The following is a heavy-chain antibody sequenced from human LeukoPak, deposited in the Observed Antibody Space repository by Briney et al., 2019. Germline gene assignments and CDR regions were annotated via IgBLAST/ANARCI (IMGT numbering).Heavy chain of an antibody. CDR3: ARDPAAAGTDY. CDR2: IYHSGST. V-gene: IGHV4-38-2*02. D-gene: IGHD6-13*01. CDR1: GYSISSGYY. Sequence: PSETLSLTCAVSGYSISSGYYWGWIRQPPGKGLEWIGSIYHSGSTYYNPSLKSRVTISVDTSKNQFSLKLSSVTAADTAVYYCARDPAAAGTDYWGQGTLVTVSS. J-gene: IGHJ4*02.